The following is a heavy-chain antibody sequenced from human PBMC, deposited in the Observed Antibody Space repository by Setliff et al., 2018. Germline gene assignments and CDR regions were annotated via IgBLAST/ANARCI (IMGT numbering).Heavy chain of an antibody. V-gene: IGHV4-39*01. CDR3: ARHEFVGGYYGSVTYRHFDY. Sequence: SETLSLTCTVSGDSISSTSYQWGWVRQPPGKGLEWIGSIYYPGTAYYNPSLKSRVTISVDTSKNQFSLQVTSLAATDTALYFCARHEFVGGYYGSVTYRHFDYWGQGILVTVSS. D-gene: IGHD3-10*01. J-gene: IGHJ4*02. CDR1: GDSISSTSYQ. CDR2: IYYPGTA.